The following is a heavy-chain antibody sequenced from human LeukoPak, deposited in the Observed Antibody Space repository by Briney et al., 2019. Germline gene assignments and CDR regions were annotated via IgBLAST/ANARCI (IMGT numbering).Heavy chain of an antibody. CDR3: ARDIMVRGLPPMDV. Sequence: PGRSLRLSCAASGFTFSSYGMHWVRQAPGKGLEWVAVIWYDGSNKYYADSVKGRFTISRDNSKNTLYLQMNSLRAKDTAVYYCARDIMVRGLPPMDVWGQGTTVTVSS. D-gene: IGHD3-10*01. J-gene: IGHJ6*02. CDR2: IWYDGSNK. V-gene: IGHV3-33*01. CDR1: GFTFSSYG.